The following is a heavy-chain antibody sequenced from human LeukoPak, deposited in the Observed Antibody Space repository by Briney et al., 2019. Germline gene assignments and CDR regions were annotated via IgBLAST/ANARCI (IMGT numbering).Heavy chain of an antibody. CDR1: GFTFDEYS. J-gene: IGHJ4*02. V-gene: IGHV3-43*01. CDR2: ISSDGGST. CDR3: AKGRYGSGSFSTPFEY. D-gene: IGHD3-10*01. Sequence: GGSLRLSCAASGFTFDEYSMHWVRQAPGRGLEWVSLISSDGGSTYYADSVKGRFTISRDNSKNSLYVQLSNLRTEDTALYYCAKGRYGSGSFSTPFEYWGQGTLVTVSS.